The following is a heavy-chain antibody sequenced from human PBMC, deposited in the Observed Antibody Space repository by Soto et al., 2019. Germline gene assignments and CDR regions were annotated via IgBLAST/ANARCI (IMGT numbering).Heavy chain of an antibody. CDR3: ARGYCSSTSCYTYYYYGMDV. CDR1: GFTFSSYE. CDR2: ISSSGSTI. D-gene: IGHD2-2*02. J-gene: IGHJ6*02. Sequence: PGGSLRLSCAASGFTFSSYEMNWVRQAPGKGLEWVSYISSSGSTIYYADSVKGRFTISRDNAKNSLYLQMNSLRAEDTAVYYCARGYCSSTSCYTYYYYGMDVWGQGTTVTVSS. V-gene: IGHV3-48*03.